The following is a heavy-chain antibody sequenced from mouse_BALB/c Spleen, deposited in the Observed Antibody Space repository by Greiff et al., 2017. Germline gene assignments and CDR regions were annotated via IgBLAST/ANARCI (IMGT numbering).Heavy chain of an antibody. CDR3: ARDLTGKAWFAY. D-gene: IGHD4-1*01. J-gene: IGHJ3*01. Sequence: QVQLKESGAELVRPGTSVKISCKASGYTFTNYWLGWVKQRPGHGLEWIGDIYPGGGYTNYNEKFKGKATLTADTSSSTAYMQLSSLTSEDSAVYFCARDLTGKAWFAYWGQGTLVTVSA. CDR2: IYPGGGYT. CDR1: GYTFTNYW. V-gene: IGHV1-63*02.